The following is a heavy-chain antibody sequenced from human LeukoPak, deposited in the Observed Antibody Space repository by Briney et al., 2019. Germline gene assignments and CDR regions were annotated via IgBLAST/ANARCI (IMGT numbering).Heavy chain of an antibody. CDR3: ARMGATKEAYYFDY. D-gene: IGHD1-26*01. Sequence: ASVKVSCKASGYTFTGYYMHWVRQAPGQGLEWMGWINPNSGGTNYAQKFQGRVTMTRDTSTSTVYMELSSLRSEDTAVYYCARMGATKEAYYFDYWGQGTLVTVSS. CDR1: GYTFTGYY. V-gene: IGHV1-2*02. J-gene: IGHJ4*02. CDR2: INPNSGGT.